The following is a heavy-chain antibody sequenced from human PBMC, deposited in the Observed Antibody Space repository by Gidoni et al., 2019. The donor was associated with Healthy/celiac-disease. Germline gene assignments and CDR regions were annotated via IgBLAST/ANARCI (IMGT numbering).Heavy chain of an antibody. Sequence: QVQLQQWGAGLLKPSETLSLTCAVYGGSFSGYYWSWIRQPPGKGLEWIGEINHSGSTNYNPSLKSRVTISVDTSKNQFSLKLSSVTAADTAVYYCARGAWDGYNYLDYWGQGTLVTVSS. V-gene: IGHV4-34*01. D-gene: IGHD5-12*01. CDR3: ARGAWDGYNYLDY. CDR2: INHSGST. J-gene: IGHJ4*02. CDR1: GGSFSGYY.